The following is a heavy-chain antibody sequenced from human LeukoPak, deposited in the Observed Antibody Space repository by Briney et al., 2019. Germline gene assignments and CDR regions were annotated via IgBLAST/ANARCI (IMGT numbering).Heavy chain of an antibody. CDR2: IRYDGSNK. CDR1: GFTFSSYG. CDR3: AKVLRFLEWNYYYYYMDV. Sequence: PGGSLRLSCAASGFTFSSYGMHWVRQAPGKGLEWVAFIRYDGSNKYYADSVKGRFTISRDNSKNTLYLQMNSLRAEDTAVYYCAKVLRFLEWNYYYYYMDVWGKGTTVTVSS. J-gene: IGHJ6*03. V-gene: IGHV3-30*02. D-gene: IGHD3-3*01.